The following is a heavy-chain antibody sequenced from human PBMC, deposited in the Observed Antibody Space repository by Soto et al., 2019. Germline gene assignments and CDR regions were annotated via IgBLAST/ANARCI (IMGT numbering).Heavy chain of an antibody. CDR1: GFTFSSHA. J-gene: IGHJ4*02. Sequence: GGSLRLSCAASGFTFSSHAMHWVRQAPGKGLEWVAVIWYDGSKKYYGDSVKGRFTVARDDSKSTLSLQMNSLRVEDTAVYYCARDPGYSGFDFDYWGQGTLVTVSS. V-gene: IGHV3-33*01. D-gene: IGHD5-12*01. CDR3: ARDPGYSGFDFDY. CDR2: IWYDGSKK.